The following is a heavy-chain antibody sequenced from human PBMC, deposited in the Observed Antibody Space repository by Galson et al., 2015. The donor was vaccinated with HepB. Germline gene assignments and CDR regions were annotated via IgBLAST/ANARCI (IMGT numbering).Heavy chain of an antibody. CDR2: IPYDGAKK. V-gene: IGHV3-30-3*01. Sequence: SLRLSCAASGFPFSNHAMHWVRQAPGRGLEWVAAIPYDGAKKNYADSVMGRFTISRDNSKNTLYLQMNSLRAEDTAVYYRARSPWLNSAYPYFDYWGQGTLVTVSS. CDR3: ARSPWLNSAYPYFDY. CDR1: GFPFSNHA. J-gene: IGHJ4*02. D-gene: IGHD2/OR15-2a*01.